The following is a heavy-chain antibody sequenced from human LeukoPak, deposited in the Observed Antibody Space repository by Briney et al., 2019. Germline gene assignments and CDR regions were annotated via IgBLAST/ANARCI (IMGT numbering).Heavy chain of an antibody. J-gene: IGHJ4*01. CDR1: GFPFSTYW. CDR3: ATGGIDRRYYFYN. CDR2: INPDGRST. Sequence: PGGSLRLSCAASGFPFSTYWMHWVRQAPGKGLVWVSRINPDGRSTTYAGSVKGRFTISRDNAKNTLYLQMNSLRVEDTAVYYWATGGIDRRYYFYNWGQGTPVNVSS. V-gene: IGHV3-74*03. D-gene: IGHD3-10*01.